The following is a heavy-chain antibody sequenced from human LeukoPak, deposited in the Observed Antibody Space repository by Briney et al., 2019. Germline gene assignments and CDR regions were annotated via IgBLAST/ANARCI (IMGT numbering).Heavy chain of an antibody. Sequence: ASVKVSCKASGYTFTSYDINWVRQATGQGLEWMGWMNPNSGNTGYAQKFQGRVTMTRNTSISTAYMGVGRLRSEDTAVFYCARGQGEGFDPWGQGTLVTVSP. CDR2: MNPNSGNT. D-gene: IGHD3-16*01. CDR1: GYTFTSYD. J-gene: IGHJ5*02. V-gene: IGHV1-8*01. CDR3: ARGQGEGFDP.